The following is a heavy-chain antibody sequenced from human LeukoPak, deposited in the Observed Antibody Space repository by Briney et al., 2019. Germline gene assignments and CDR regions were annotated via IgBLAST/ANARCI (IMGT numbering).Heavy chain of an antibody. D-gene: IGHD3-22*01. CDR1: GGSISSYY. CDR3: ARAPDYYDSSGYLWYYFDY. J-gene: IGHJ4*02. V-gene: IGHV4-4*07. CDR2: IYTSGST. Sequence: SETLSLTCTVSGGSISSYYWSWIRQPAGKGLEWIGRIYTSGSTNYNPSLKSRVTMSVDTSKNQFPLKLSSVTAADTAVYYCARAPDYYDSSGYLWYYFDYWGQGTLVTVSS.